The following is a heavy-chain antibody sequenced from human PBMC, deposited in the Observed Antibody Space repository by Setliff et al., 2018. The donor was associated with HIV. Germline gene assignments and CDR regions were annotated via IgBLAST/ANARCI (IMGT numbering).Heavy chain of an antibody. J-gene: IGHJ3*02. CDR2: LNAGDGDS. CDR1: GYSFTTYA. D-gene: IGHD1-26*01. Sequence: GASVKVSCKASGYSFTTYAIHWVRQAPGQRLEWMGWLNAGDGDSGLSQEFRGRVIFTRDTSASTAYMELTSLRSDDTAVYYCAKSRVGFSVPYDAFDIWGQGTMVTVSS. CDR3: AKSRVGFSVPYDAFDI. V-gene: IGHV1-3*01.